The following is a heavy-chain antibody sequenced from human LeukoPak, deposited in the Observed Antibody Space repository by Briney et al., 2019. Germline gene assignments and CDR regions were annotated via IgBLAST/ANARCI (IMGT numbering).Heavy chain of an antibody. V-gene: IGHV4-4*09. CDR2: IYTSGST. J-gene: IGHJ5*02. D-gene: IGHD4-23*01. Sequence: SETLSLTCTVSGGSISSYYWSWIRQPPGKGLEWIGYIYTSGSTNYNPSLKSRVTMSIDTSKNQLSMELRFLTAADTAVYYCATSYDGKTAPYDLWGHGTLVTVSS. CDR1: GGSISSYY. CDR3: ATSYDGKTAPYDL.